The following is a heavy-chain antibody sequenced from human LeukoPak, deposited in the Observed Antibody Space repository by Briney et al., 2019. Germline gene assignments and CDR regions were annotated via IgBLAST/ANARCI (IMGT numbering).Heavy chain of an antibody. J-gene: IGHJ4*02. D-gene: IGHD5-12*01. CDR3: ARLGQRGYSGYDYIIDY. CDR2: ISYDGSNK. CDR1: GFTFSSYW. V-gene: IGHV3-30-3*01. Sequence: PGGSLRLSCAACGFTFSSYWMSWVRQAPGKGLEWVAVISYDGSNKYYADSVKGRFTISRDNSKNTLYLQMNSLRAEDTAVYYCARLGQRGYSGYDYIIDYWGQGTLVTVSS.